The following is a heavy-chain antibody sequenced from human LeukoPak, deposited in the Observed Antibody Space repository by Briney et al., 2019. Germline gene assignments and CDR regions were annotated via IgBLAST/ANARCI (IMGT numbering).Heavy chain of an antibody. D-gene: IGHD5-18*01. CDR3: ARHKGYSYADY. CDR2: IYHSGST. CDR1: GYSISSGYY. J-gene: IGHJ4*02. Sequence: PSETLSLTCAVSGYSISSGYYWGWIRQPPGKGLEWIGSIYHSGSTYYNPSLKSRVTISVDTSKNQFSLKLSSVTAADTAVYYCARHKGYSYADYWGQGTLVTVSS. V-gene: IGHV4-38-2*01.